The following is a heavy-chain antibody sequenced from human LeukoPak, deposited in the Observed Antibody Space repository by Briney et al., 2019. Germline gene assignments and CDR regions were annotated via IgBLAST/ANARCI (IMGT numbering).Heavy chain of an antibody. CDR2: IYDSGST. J-gene: IGHJ4*02. D-gene: IGHD4-17*01. V-gene: IGHV4-61*08. Sequence: PPKTLSLTYIVSGGSVSSGGYYWRWIRQPPGKGLEWIGYIYDSGSTNYNPSLKSRVTISVDTSKNQFSLKLSSVTAADTAVYYCAREGGLSYGDYEPFDYWGQGTLVTVSS. CDR3: AREGGLSYGDYEPFDY. CDR1: GGSVSSGGYY.